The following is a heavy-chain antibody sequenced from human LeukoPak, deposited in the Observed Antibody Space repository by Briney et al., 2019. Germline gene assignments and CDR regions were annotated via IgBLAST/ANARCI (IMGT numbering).Heavy chain of an antibody. CDR2: INEDGSQI. J-gene: IGHJ4*02. CDR1: GFTFSRFW. CDR3: ARDATRGGDFDY. Sequence: GGSLRLSCAASGFTFSRFWMTWVRQAPEKGLEWVANINEDGSQIYYVGSVKGRFTVSRDNARDSLYLQMTSLRVEDTAIYYCARDATRGGDFDYWGQGTLVTVSS. D-gene: IGHD3-16*01. V-gene: IGHV3-7*01.